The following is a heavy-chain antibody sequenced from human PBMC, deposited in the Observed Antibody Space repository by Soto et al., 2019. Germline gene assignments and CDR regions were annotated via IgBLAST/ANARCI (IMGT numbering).Heavy chain of an antibody. CDR3: ARPNDSPDYAYYFDL. CDR2: IRTKVNDFAT. Sequence: GGSLRLSCAASGFIFSDSGLHWVRQAPGNGLEWVGRIRTKVNDFATIYAASVKGRFTISRDDSKNTAYLQMNSLKNEDTAVYYCARPNDSPDYAYYFDLWGRGTLVTVSS. CDR1: GFIFSDSG. V-gene: IGHV3-73*01. D-gene: IGHD4-17*01. J-gene: IGHJ2*01.